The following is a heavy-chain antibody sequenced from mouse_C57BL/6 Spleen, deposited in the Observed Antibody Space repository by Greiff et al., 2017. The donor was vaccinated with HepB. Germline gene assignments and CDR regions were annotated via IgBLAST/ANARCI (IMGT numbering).Heavy chain of an antibody. D-gene: IGHD1-1*01. CDR3: TSLLPMDY. V-gene: IGHV14-1*01. J-gene: IGHJ4*01. CDR1: GFNIKDYY. Sequence: VQLQQSGAELVRPGASVKLSCTASGFNIKDYYMHWVKQRPEQGLEWIGRIDPEDGDTEYAPKFQGKATMTENTSSNTAYLQLSSLTSEYTAVYYCTSLLPMDYWGQGTSVTVSS. CDR2: IDPEDGDT.